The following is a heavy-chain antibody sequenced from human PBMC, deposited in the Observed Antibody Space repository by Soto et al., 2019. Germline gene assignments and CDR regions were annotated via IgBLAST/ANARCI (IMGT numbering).Heavy chain of an antibody. Sequence: EVRLLESGGGLVQPGGSLRLSCAASGITFTTYAMSWVRQAPGKGLEWVSAITGSGGTTYYADSVKGRFTISRDNSKNTLYLQMNSLRAEDTAVYYCAKDRFSGYDSDVFDIWGQGTMVTVSS. V-gene: IGHV3-23*01. CDR1: GITFTTYA. CDR3: AKDRFSGYDSDVFDI. CDR2: ITGSGGTT. D-gene: IGHD5-12*01. J-gene: IGHJ3*02.